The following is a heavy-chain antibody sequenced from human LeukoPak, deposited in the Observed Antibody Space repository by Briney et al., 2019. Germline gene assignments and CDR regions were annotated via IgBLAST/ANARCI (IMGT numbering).Heavy chain of an antibody. D-gene: IGHD1-1*01. V-gene: IGHV4-59*01. Sequence: SETLSLTCTVSGGSISSNDWSWIRQPPGKGLEYIGYIHYSGITNYNPSLMSRVTISVDTSKNQISLKLSAVTAADTAVYYCARRYNYVFDYWGQGTLVTVSS. CDR3: ARRYNYVFDY. CDR1: GGSISSND. J-gene: IGHJ4*02. CDR2: IHYSGIT.